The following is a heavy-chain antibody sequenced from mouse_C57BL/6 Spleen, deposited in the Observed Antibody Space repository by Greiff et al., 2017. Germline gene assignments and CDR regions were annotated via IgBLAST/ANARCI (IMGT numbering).Heavy chain of an antibody. CDR1: GFTFSSYA. CDR2: ISRGGDYI. D-gene: IGHD1-1*01. CDR3: TRGNYGSSYGAY. J-gene: IGHJ3*01. V-gene: IGHV5-9-1*02. Sequence: EVKLVESGEGLVKPGGSLKLSCAASGFTFSSYAMSWVRQTPGKRLEWVAYISRGGDYIYYADNVKGRVTIARDNTRNTLYLQMSSLKSEDTAMYYCTRGNYGSSYGAYWGQGTLVTVSA.